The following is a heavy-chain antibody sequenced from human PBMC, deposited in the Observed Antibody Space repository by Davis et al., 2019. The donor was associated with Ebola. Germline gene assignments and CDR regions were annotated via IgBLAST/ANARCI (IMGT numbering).Heavy chain of an antibody. CDR1: GYTFTGYY. CDR2: INPNSGGT. J-gene: IGHJ4*02. V-gene: IGHV1-2*06. D-gene: IGHD1-1*01. CDR3: ARAQFPTTSDH. Sequence: AASVKVSCKASGYTFTGYYMHWVRQAPGQGLEWMGRINPNSGGTNYAQKFQGRVTMTRDTSISTAYMEVGSLKSDDTAVYYCARAQFPTTSDHWGQGTLVTVSS.